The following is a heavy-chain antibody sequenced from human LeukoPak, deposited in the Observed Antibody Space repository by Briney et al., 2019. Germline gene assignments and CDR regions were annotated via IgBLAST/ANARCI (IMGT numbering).Heavy chain of an antibody. CDR1: GFTFSSYA. CDR2: ISGSGDYT. Sequence: GSLRLSCAASGFTFSSYAMVWVRQAPGKGLEWVSAISGSGDYTYHADSVKGRFTISRDNSKKTLYLQMNSLRAADTAVYYCAKDPDSSGYYSDYYFDYWGQGTLVTVSS. CDR3: AKDPDSSGYYSDYYFDY. D-gene: IGHD3-22*01. J-gene: IGHJ4*02. V-gene: IGHV3-23*01.